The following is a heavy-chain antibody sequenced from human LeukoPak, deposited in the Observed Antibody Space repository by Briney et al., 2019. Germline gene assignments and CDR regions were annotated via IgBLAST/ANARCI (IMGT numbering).Heavy chain of an antibody. D-gene: IGHD5-12*01. CDR2: INPNSGGT. V-gene: IGHV1-2*02. CDR1: GYTFTGYY. CDR3: ARDPPLVVATGPRYYFDY. J-gene: IGHJ4*02. Sequence: GASVKVSCKASGYTFTGYYMHWVRQAPGQGLEWMGWINPNSGGTNYAQKFQGRVTMTRDTSISTAYMELSRLRSDDTAVYYCARDPPLVVATGPRYYFDYWGQGTLVTVSS.